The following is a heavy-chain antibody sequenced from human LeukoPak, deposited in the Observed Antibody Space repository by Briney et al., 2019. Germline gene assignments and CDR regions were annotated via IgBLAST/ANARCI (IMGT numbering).Heavy chain of an antibody. CDR1: GFTVSSNY. V-gene: IGHV3-53*01. CDR2: IYSGGST. D-gene: IGHD3-9*01. CDR3: AKVPPSDILTGYIDY. Sequence: PGGSLRLSCAAPGFTVSSNYMSWVRQAPGKGLEGVSIIYSGGSTYYADSVKGRFTISRDNSKNTLYLQMNSLRAEDTAVYYCAKVPPSDILTGYIDYWGQGTLVTVSS. J-gene: IGHJ4*02.